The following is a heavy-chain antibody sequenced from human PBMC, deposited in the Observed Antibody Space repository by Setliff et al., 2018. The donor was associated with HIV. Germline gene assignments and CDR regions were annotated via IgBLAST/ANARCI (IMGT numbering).Heavy chain of an antibody. Sequence: SETLSLTCTVSGGSISTYYWSWIRQPAGEGLEYIGRVHSTGTTIYNPSLKSQVTMSVDTSKNQLSLKLRSVTAADTAVYYCARARITMTGGRLEPYAFDRWGQGTKVTVSS. CDR3: ARARITMTGGRLEPYAFDR. CDR2: VHSTGTT. J-gene: IGHJ3*01. V-gene: IGHV4-4*07. D-gene: IGHD3-22*01. CDR1: GGSISTYY.